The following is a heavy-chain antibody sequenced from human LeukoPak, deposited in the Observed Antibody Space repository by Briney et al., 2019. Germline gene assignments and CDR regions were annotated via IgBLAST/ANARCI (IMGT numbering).Heavy chain of an antibody. CDR2: IYHSGST. J-gene: IGHJ4*02. V-gene: IGHV4-39*07. Sequence: SETLSLTCTVSGDSISTSNSYWGWIRQPPGKGLEWIGSIYHSGSTYYNPSLKSRVTISVDTSKNQFSLKLSSVTAADTAVYYCARDRGGVTDYWGQGTLVTVSS. CDR1: GDSISTSNSY. CDR3: ARDRGGVTDY. D-gene: IGHD3-16*01.